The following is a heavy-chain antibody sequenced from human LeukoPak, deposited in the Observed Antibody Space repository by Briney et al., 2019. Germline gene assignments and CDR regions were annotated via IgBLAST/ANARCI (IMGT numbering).Heavy chain of an antibody. Sequence: SETLSLTCTVSGGSVSSDSYYWNWIRQSPGKGLEWIGYIYYSGSTSYSPSLKSRVTISVDTSKNQFSLKLSSVTAADTAVYYCARGLYYYDSGGYGYWGQGTLVTVSS. V-gene: IGHV4-61*01. D-gene: IGHD3-22*01. CDR2: IYYSGST. CDR1: GGSVSSDSYY. CDR3: ARGLYYYDSGGYGY. J-gene: IGHJ4*02.